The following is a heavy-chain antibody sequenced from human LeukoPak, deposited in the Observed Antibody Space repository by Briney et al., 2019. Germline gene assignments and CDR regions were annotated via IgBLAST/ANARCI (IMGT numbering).Heavy chain of an antibody. CDR3: ASYPYYDILTGYYNHLDY. CDR2: IYYSGST. Sequence: SETLSLTCTVSGGSISSGNYYWAWIRQPPGKGLEWIGSIYYSGSTYYNPSLKSRVTISVDTSKNQFSLKLSSVTAADTAVYYCASYPYYDILTGYYNHLDYWGQGTLVTVSS. D-gene: IGHD3-9*01. V-gene: IGHV4-39*01. J-gene: IGHJ4*02. CDR1: GGSISSGNYY.